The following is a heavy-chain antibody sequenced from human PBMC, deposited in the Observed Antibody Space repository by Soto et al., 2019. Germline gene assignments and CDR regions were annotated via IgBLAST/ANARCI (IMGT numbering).Heavy chain of an antibody. J-gene: IGHJ4*02. CDR2: IRSKANSYAT. CDR1: GFTFSGSA. V-gene: IGHV3-73*01. CDR3: TRLRDYDILTGYTY. D-gene: IGHD3-9*01. Sequence: GGSLRLSCAASGFTFSGSAMHWVRQASGKGLEWVGRIRSKANSYATAYAASVKGRFTISRDDSKNTAYLQMNSLKTEDTAVYYCTRLRDYDILTGYTYWGQGTLVTVSS.